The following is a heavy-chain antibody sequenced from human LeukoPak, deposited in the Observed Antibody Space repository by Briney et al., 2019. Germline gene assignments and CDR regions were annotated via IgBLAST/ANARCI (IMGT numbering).Heavy chain of an antibody. CDR2: ISAYNGNT. D-gene: IGHD3-22*01. CDR3: ARDGHEVYYYDSSGYQGWFDP. V-gene: IGHV1-18*01. J-gene: IGHJ5*02. Sequence: ASVKVYCKASGYTFTSYGISWVRQAPGQGLEWMGWISAYNGNTNYAQKLQGRVTMTTDTSTSTAYMELRSLRSDDTAVYYCARDGHEVYYYDSSGYQGWFDPWGQGTLVTVSS. CDR1: GYTFTSYG.